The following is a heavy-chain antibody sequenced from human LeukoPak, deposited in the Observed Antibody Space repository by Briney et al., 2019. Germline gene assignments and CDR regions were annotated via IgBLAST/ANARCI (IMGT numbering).Heavy chain of an antibody. CDR1: GFTFSDHY. CDR2: IRNKANSYTT. Sequence: PGGSLRLSCAASGFTFSDHYMDWARQAPWKGLEWVGRIRNKANSYTTEYGASVKGRFTISRDDSKNSLYLQMNSLKTEDTAVYYCARAPFYGSGAFPAYWGQGTLVTVSS. D-gene: IGHD3-10*01. J-gene: IGHJ4*02. V-gene: IGHV3-72*01. CDR3: ARAPFYGSGAFPAY.